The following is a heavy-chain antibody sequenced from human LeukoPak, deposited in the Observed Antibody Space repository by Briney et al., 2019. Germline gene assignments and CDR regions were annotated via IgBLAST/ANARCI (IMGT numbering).Heavy chain of an antibody. CDR2: IYYSGST. CDR3: ARVESYYDFWSGYGN. V-gene: IGHV4-59*12. Sequence: PSETLSLTCTVSGGSMSPYHWGWIRQPPGKGLEWTGYIYYSGSTNYNPSLKSRVTISVDTSKNQFSLKLSSVTAADTAVYYCARVESYYDFWSGYGNWGQGTLVTVSS. CDR1: GGSMSPYH. D-gene: IGHD3-3*01. J-gene: IGHJ4*02.